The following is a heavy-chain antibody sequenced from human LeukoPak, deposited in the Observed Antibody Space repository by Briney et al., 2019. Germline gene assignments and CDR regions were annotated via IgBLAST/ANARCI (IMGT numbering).Heavy chain of an antibody. J-gene: IGHJ6*03. CDR1: GGSISSYY. V-gene: IGHV4-4*07. CDR3: ARDPNPGFFGVVSNYYYMDV. D-gene: IGHD3-3*01. CDR2: IYTSGST. Sequence: SETLSLTCTVSGGSISSYYWSWIRQPAGKGLEWIGRIYTSGSTNYNPSLKSRVTMSVDTSKNQFSLKLSSVTAADTAVYYCARDPNPGFFGVVSNYYYMDVWGKGTTVTDSS.